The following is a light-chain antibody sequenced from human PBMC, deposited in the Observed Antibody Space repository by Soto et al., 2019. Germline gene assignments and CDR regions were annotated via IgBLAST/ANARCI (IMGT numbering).Light chain of an antibody. CDR1: QSLLHSSGNNY. V-gene: IGKV2-28*01. CDR3: LQALQIPWT. CDR2: LGS. J-gene: IGKJ1*01. Sequence: DIVMTQSPLSLPVTPGEPASISCRSSQSLLHSSGNNYLDWYLQKPGQSPQVLIYLGSNRASGVXDXXSGSGSGTDFTLKISRVEAEDVGVYYCLQALQIPWTFGQGTKVEIK.